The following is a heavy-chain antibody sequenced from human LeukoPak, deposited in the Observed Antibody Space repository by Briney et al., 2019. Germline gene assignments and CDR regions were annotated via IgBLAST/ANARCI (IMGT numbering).Heavy chain of an antibody. CDR3: AREVVVPAASDAFDI. Sequence: KPSETLSLTCTVSGYSISSGYYWGWIRQPPGKGLEWIGSIYHSGSTYYNPSLKSRVTISVDTSKNQFSLKLSSVTAADTAVYYCAREVVVPAASDAFDIWGQGTMVTVSS. V-gene: IGHV4-38-2*02. CDR2: IYHSGST. D-gene: IGHD2-2*01. J-gene: IGHJ3*02. CDR1: GYSISSGYY.